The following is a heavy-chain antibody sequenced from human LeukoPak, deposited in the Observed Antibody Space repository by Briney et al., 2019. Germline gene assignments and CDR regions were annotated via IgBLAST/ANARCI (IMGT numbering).Heavy chain of an antibody. CDR1: GFTFSSYA. D-gene: IGHD2-2*02. V-gene: IGHV3-23*01. J-gene: IGHJ6*02. CDR2: ISGSGGST. CDR3: AREGGAPAAIPNYYYYYGMDV. Sequence: GGSLRLSCAASGFTFSSYAMSWVRQAPGKGLEWVSAISGSGGSTYYADSVKGRFTISRDNSKNTLYLQMNSLRAEDTAVYYCAREGGAPAAIPNYYYYYGMDVWGQGTTVTVSS.